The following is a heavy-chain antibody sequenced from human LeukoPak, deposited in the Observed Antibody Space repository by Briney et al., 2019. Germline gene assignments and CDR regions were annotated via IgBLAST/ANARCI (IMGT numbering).Heavy chain of an antibody. D-gene: IGHD2-15*01. Sequence: SETLSLTCTVSGDSFSAYYWSWIRQPPGRGLEWIGYIYSSGNTNYNPSLKSRVTMSVDTSKNQFSLRLSSVTAADTAVYYCARDSRIPGDFDYWGQGTLVTVSS. CDR1: GDSFSAYY. CDR2: IYSSGNT. V-gene: IGHV4-59*12. CDR3: ARDSRIPGDFDY. J-gene: IGHJ4*02.